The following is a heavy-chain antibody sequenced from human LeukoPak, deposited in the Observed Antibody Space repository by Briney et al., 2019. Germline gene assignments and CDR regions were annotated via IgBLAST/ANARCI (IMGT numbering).Heavy chain of an antibody. CDR2: ISSSSSTI. V-gene: IGHV3-48*01. Sequence: GGSLRLSCAASGLTLSSYSMNWVRQAPGKGLEWVSYISSSSSTIYDAVSVKGRFTISRDNAKNSLYLQRNSLRAEDTAVYYCASARGSYWGQGTLVTVSS. J-gene: IGHJ4*02. D-gene: IGHD3-16*01. CDR3: ASARGSY. CDR1: GLTLSSYS.